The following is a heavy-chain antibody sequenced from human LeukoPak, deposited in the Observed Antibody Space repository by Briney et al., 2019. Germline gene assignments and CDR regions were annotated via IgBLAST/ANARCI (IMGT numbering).Heavy chain of an antibody. Sequence: ASVKVSCKASGYTITSYYIHWVRQAPGQGLEWMGWINPNNGATNYAQKFQGGVTMTTDTSISTIYMELTRLTSDDTAIYYCARDHGSHGTKVTLNFDSWGQGTPVTVSS. CDR3: ARDHGSHGTKVTLNFDS. D-gene: IGHD1-1*01. V-gene: IGHV1-2*02. J-gene: IGHJ4*02. CDR2: INPNNGAT. CDR1: GYTITSYY.